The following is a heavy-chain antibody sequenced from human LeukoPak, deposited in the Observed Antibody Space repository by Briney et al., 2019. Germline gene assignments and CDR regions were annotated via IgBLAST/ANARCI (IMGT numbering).Heavy chain of an antibody. CDR2: IYYSGST. J-gene: IGHJ4*02. CDR3: ARRGGSGRSFDY. V-gene: IGHV4-61*08. D-gene: IGHD3-10*01. CDR1: GASVSSGGYY. Sequence: PSETLSLTCTVSGASVSSGGYYWSWIRQPPGKGLEWIGYIYYSGSTNSNPSLKSRVTISVDTSKNQFSLKVSTVTAADTAVYYCARRGGSGRSFDYWGQGTLVTVSS.